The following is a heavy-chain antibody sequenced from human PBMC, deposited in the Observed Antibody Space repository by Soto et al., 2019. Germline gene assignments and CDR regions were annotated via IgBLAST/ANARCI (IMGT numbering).Heavy chain of an antibody. CDR2: INHSGST. CDR3: ARGRSGGSCYSVFTSCGLTFDY. J-gene: IGHJ4*02. V-gene: IGHV4-34*01. Sequence: SETKSLTYGVDDGYFSGYYWSWIRQPPGKGLEWIGEINHSGSTNYNPSLKSRVTISVDTSKNQFSLKLSSVTAADTAVYYCARGRSGGSCYSVFTSCGLTFDYWGQGTLVTVFS. CDR1: DGYFSGYY. D-gene: IGHD2-15*01.